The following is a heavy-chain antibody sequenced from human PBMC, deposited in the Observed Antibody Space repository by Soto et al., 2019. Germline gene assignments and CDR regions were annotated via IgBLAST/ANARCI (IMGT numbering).Heavy chain of an antibody. V-gene: IGHV1-69*13. D-gene: IGHD2-15*01. CDR3: ARDRGTGDIVVVVAALGDHYYYYYGMDV. J-gene: IGHJ6*02. CDR2: IIPIFGTA. Sequence: GASVKVSCKASGGTFSSYAISWVRQAPGQGLEWMGGIIPIFGTANYAQKFQGRVTITADESTSTAYMELSSLRSEDTAVYYCARDRGTGDIVVVVAALGDHYYYYYGMDVWGQGTTVTVSS. CDR1: GGTFSSYA.